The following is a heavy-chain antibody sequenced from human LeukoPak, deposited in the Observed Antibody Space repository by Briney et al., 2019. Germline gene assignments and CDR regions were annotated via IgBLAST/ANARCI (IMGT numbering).Heavy chain of an antibody. Sequence: KSSETLSLTCAVYGGSFSGYYWSWIRQPPGKGLEWIGYIYYSGSTNYNPSLKSRVTISVDTSKNQFSLKLSSVTAADTAVYYCARETSQKGAHYMDVWGIGTTVTVSS. D-gene: IGHD3-16*01. J-gene: IGHJ6*03. CDR2: IYYSGST. CDR3: ARETSQKGAHYMDV. CDR1: GGSFSGYY. V-gene: IGHV4-59*01.